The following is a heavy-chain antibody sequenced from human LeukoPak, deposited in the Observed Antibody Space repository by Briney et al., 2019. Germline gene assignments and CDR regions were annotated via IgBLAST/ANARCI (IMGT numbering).Heavy chain of an antibody. CDR2: ISSNGAKT. D-gene: IGHD5-24*01. CDR1: GFTFSAYA. CDR3: VKDRWVVY. J-gene: IGHJ4*02. Sequence: PGGSLRLSCSVSGFTFSAYAMHWVRQAPGRGLQYVSSISSNGAKTYYADSVKGRFTISRDNSKNTLYLQMSSLRLEDTAVYYCVKDRWVVYWGQGVLVTVSS. V-gene: IGHV3-64D*09.